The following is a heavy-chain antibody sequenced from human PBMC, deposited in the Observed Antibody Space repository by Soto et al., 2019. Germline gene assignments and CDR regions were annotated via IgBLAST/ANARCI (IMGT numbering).Heavy chain of an antibody. V-gene: IGHV3-21*01. CDR1: VFTFSSYS. CDR3: ARDLNKSTSY. CDR2: ISSSSSYI. J-gene: IGHJ4*02. Sequence: WWSLRLSCSASVFTFSSYSMNWVRQAPGKGLEWVSSISSSSSYIYYADSVKGRFTISRDNAKNSLYLQMNSLRAEDTAVYYCARDLNKSTSYWGQGTLVTVSS.